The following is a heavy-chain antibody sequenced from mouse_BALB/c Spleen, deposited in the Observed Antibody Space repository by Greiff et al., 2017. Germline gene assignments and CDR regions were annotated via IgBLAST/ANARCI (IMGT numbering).Heavy chain of an antibody. D-gene: IGHD2-10*02. CDR2: INPYNDGT. CDR3: AREGDRYGNFDY. V-gene: IGHV1-14*01. CDR1: GYTFTSNV. J-gene: IGHJ2*01. Sequence: EVKLMESGPELVKPGASVKMSCKASGYTFTSNVMHWVKQKPGQGLEWIGYINPYNDGTKNNEKFKGKATLTSDKSSSTAYMELSSLTSEASTVYYCAREGDRYGNFDYWGQGTTLTVSS.